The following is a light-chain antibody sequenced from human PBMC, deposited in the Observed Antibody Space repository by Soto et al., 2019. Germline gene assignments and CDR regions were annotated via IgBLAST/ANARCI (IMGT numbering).Light chain of an antibody. Sequence: DIHMTQSPSSLSASVGDRVIITCRASQDINNRLGWYQQKPEKARKSLIYRASNLQSGVPSRFIGSGSGPDFTVTINNLQPEDLATYFCQQYEDYPLTFGWGTRVDI. J-gene: IGKJ4*01. CDR2: RAS. V-gene: IGKV1D-16*01. CDR3: QQYEDYPLT. CDR1: QDINNR.